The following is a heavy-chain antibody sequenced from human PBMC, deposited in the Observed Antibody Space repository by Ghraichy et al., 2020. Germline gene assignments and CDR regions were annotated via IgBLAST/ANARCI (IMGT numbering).Heavy chain of an antibody. D-gene: IGHD5-18*01. J-gene: IGHJ6*02. CDR2: ISGSGGST. V-gene: IGHV3-23*01. Sequence: GGSLRLSCAASGFTFSSYAMSWVRQAPGKGLEWVSAISGSGGSTYYADSVKGRFTISRDNSKNTLYLQMNSLRAEDTAVYYCAKVFEDTAMVLTYYYYYGMDVWGQGTTVTVSS. CDR3: AKVFEDTAMVLTYYYYYGMDV. CDR1: GFTFSSYA.